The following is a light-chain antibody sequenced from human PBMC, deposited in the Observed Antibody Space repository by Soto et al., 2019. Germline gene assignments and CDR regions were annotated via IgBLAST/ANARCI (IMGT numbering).Light chain of an antibody. CDR3: QHYNNWPLT. Sequence: EVVMPQSPATLSVSPGERASLSCRASQSVSSNLAWYQQKPGQTPRLLIYATSTRATGIPARFSGSGSGTEFTLTISSLQSEDFAVYYCQHYNNWPLTFGGGTKVDIK. V-gene: IGKV3-15*01. CDR1: QSVSSN. CDR2: ATS. J-gene: IGKJ4*01.